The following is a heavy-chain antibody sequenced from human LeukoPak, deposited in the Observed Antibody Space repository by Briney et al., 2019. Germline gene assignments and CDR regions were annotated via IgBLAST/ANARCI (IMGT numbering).Heavy chain of an antibody. J-gene: IGHJ4*02. V-gene: IGHV4-59*12. CDR3: AAGLWFGEMGPFDY. CDR1: GGSISSYY. Sequence: SETLSLTCTVSGGSISSYYWSWIRQPPGKGLEWIGYIYYSGSTNYNPSLKSRVTISVDTSKNQFSLKLSSVTAADTAVYYCAAGLWFGEMGPFDYWGQGTLVTVSS. D-gene: IGHD3-10*01. CDR2: IYYSGST.